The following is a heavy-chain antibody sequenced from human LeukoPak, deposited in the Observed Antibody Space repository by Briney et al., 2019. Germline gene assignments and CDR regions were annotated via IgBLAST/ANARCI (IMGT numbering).Heavy chain of an antibody. J-gene: IGHJ4*02. CDR2: IYYSGST. CDR1: GGSISSSSYY. V-gene: IGHV4-39*01. Sequence: SETLSLTCTVSGGSISSSSYYWGWIRQPPGKGLEWIGSIYYSGSTYYNPSLKSRVTISVDTSKNQFSLKLSSVTAADTAVYYCARQGFYYDSSGIRPDYFDYWGQGTLVTVSS. D-gene: IGHD3-22*01. CDR3: ARQGFYYDSSGIRPDYFDY.